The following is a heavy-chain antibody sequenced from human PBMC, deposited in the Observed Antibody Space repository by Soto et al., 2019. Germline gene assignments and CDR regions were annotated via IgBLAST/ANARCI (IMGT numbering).Heavy chain of an antibody. Sequence: SETLSLTCTVSGGSISNDHWSWIRQPPGKGLEWIGHIHYSGSTNYKSSLKSRVTISLDTPNNQFSLKVSSVTAADTAVYYCAKRTGDRLDYWGQETLVTVPS. CDR3: AKRTGDRLDY. D-gene: IGHD2-21*01. CDR2: IHYSGST. V-gene: IGHV4-59*12. CDR1: GGSISNDH. J-gene: IGHJ4*02.